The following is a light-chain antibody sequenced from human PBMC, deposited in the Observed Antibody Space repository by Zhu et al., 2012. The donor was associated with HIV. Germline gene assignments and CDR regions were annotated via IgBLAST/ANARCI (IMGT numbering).Light chain of an antibody. V-gene: IGKV3-20*01. CDR1: QSISNNY. J-gene: IGKJ3*01. CDR3: QQYAKLPLT. Sequence: EIVLTQSPGTLSLSPGERATLSCRASQSISNNYLGWYQQKPGQAPRLLIYAASIRATGIPDRFSGSGSGTDFTLTITRLEPEDFAVYYCQQYAKLPLTFGPWDQSGYQT. CDR2: AAS.